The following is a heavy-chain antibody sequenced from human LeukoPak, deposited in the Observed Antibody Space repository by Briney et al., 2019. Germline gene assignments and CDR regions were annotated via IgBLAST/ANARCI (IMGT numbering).Heavy chain of an antibody. Sequence: GGSLRLSCAASGFTFSNYAMSWVRQAPGKGLEWVSVISGSGGNTYYADSVKGRFTISRDNSKNTLYLQMNSLRAEDTAVYYCAKDRTSGYGQHDYWGQGTLVTVSS. CDR1: GFTFSNYA. J-gene: IGHJ4*02. V-gene: IGHV3-23*01. CDR2: ISGSGGNT. CDR3: AKDRTSGYGQHDY. D-gene: IGHD5-12*01.